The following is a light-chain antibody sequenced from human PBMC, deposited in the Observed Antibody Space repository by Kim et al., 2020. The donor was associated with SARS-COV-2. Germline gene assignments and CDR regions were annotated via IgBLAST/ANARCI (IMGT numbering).Light chain of an antibody. J-gene: IGKJ1*01. CDR2: GAS. V-gene: IGKV1-9*01. Sequence: ACVGDRVTITCRASQGISNYLAWYQQKPGRAPKLLIYGASALQSVVPTRFSGSGSGTDFTLTISSLQPEDFATYYCQQLNSYPFTFGQGTKVDIK. CDR1: QGISNY. CDR3: QQLNSYPFT.